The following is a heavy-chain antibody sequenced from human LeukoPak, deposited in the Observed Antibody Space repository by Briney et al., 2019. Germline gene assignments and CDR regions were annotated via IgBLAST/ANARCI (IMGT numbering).Heavy chain of an antibody. CDR3: AKDRMTYSSSFPDY. Sequence: AGGSLRLSCAASGFTFSSYAMHWVRQAPGKGLEYVSAISSNGGSTYYANSVKGRFTISRDNSKNTLYLQMNSLRAEDTAVYYCAKDRMTYSSSFPDYWGQGTLVTVSS. CDR1: GFTFSSYA. J-gene: IGHJ4*02. D-gene: IGHD6-6*01. V-gene: IGHV3-64*01. CDR2: ISSNGGST.